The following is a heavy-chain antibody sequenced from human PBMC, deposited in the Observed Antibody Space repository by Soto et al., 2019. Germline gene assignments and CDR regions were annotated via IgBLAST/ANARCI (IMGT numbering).Heavy chain of an antibody. D-gene: IGHD1-1*01. Sequence: QVQLQQWGAGLLKPSETLSLTCAVYGGSFSDYYWSWIRQPPGKGLEWIGDITHSGSTNYNPSLKSRVTISVDTSKKQFSLRLNSVTAADTAVYYCARGRVGRSPPGYWGQGSLVTVSS. J-gene: IGHJ4*02. V-gene: IGHV4-34*01. CDR2: ITHSGST. CDR3: ARGRVGRSPPGY. CDR1: GGSFSDYY.